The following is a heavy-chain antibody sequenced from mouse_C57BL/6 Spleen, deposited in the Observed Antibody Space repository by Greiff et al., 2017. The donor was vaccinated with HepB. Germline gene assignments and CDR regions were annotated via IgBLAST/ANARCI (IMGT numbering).Heavy chain of an antibody. CDR3: ARSRYYGSSSAWFAY. V-gene: IGHV1-50*01. CDR1: GYTFTSYW. Sequence: QVQLQQPGAELVKPGASVKLSCKASGYTFTSYWMQWVKQRPGQGLEWIGEIDPSDSYTNYNQKFKGKATLTVDTSSSTAYMQLSSLTSEDSAVYYCARSRYYGSSSAWFAYWGQGTLVTVAA. D-gene: IGHD1-1*01. J-gene: IGHJ3*01. CDR2: IDPSDSYT.